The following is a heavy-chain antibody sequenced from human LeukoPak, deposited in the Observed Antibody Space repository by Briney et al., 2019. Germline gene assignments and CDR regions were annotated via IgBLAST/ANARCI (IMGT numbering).Heavy chain of an antibody. D-gene: IGHD6-13*01. Sequence: PSETLSLTCTVSGDSITSYYWSWIRQPPGKGLEWIGYIYYSGSTNYNPSLKSRVTMSVDTSKNQFSLRLSSVTAADAAVYYCARVGGSTWYFGYWGQGTLVTVSS. CDR2: IYYSGST. CDR1: GDSITSYY. V-gene: IGHV4-59*01. J-gene: IGHJ4*02. CDR3: ARVGGSTWYFGY.